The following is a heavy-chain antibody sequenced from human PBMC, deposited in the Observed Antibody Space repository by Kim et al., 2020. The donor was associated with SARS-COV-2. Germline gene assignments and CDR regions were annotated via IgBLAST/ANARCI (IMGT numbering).Heavy chain of an antibody. CDR1: GFTFSNYW. J-gene: IGHJ4*01. CDR2: IYSDGTSA. V-gene: IGHV3-74*01. Sequence: GGSLRLSCAASGFTFSNYWMHWVRLAPGKGLVWVSRIYSDGTSANYADSVKGRFTISRDNAKNTLFLQMNNLTAEDTALYYCARASSTSCFYWGQGTRVT. CDR3: ARASSTSCFY. D-gene: IGHD2-2*01.